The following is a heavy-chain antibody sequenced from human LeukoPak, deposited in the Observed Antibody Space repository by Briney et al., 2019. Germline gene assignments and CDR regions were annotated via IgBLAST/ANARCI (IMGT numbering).Heavy chain of an antibody. CDR1: GFTFSSYS. D-gene: IGHD2-2*01. Sequence: AGGSLRLSCAASGFTFSSYSMNWVRQAPGKGLMGVSHNGCSSSTIYYTTYTKGRFSISSENAKKSMYLKMNSLKAEDTAVYSCPKIIWVPAASDAFDIWVQGTIVTASS. CDR3: PKIIWVPAASDAFDI. J-gene: IGHJ3*02. V-gene: IGHV3-48*04. CDR2: NGCSSSTI.